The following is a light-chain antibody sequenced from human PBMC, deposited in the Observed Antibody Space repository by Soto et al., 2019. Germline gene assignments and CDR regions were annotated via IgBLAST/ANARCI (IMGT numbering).Light chain of an antibody. V-gene: IGLV2-14*03. CDR2: DVS. J-gene: IGLJ1*01. Sequence: QSALTQPASVSGSPGQSIAISCTGTSSDVGRYNYVSWYQQHPGKAPKVIIYDVSKRPSGVSNRFSCSKSGNTASLTISGLQAEDEADYYCSSYTCSSTEVFGTGTKLTVL. CDR1: SSDVGRYNY. CDR3: SSYTCSSTEV.